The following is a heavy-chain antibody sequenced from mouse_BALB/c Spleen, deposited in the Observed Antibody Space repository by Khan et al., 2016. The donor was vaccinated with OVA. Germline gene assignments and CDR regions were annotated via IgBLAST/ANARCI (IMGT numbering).Heavy chain of an antibody. Sequence: EVQLQESGPGLVKPSQSLSLTCSVTGYSITSGYYWNWIRQFPGNKLEWMGYISYDGSNNYNPSLKNRISITRDTSKNQFFLKLNSVTTEDTATYYCARDLRITYYFDYWGQGTTRTVSS. CDR2: ISYDGSN. CDR3: ARDLRITYYFDY. V-gene: IGHV3-6*02. D-gene: IGHD2-4*01. CDR1: GYSITSGYY. J-gene: IGHJ2*01.